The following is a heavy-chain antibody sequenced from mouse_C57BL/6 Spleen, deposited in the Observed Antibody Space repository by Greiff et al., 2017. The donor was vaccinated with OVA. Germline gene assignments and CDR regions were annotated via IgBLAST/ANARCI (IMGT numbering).Heavy chain of an antibody. CDR1: GYTFTSYW. D-gene: IGHD1-1*01. V-gene: IGHV1-61*01. Sequence: QVQLQQPGAELVRPGSSVKLSCKASGYTFTSYWMDWVKQRPGQGLEWIGNIYPSDSETHYNQKFKDKATLTVDKSSNTAYMQLSSLTSEDSAVYYCAKILHYYGSSYGYFDVWGTGTTVTVSS. CDR2: IYPSDSET. J-gene: IGHJ1*03. CDR3: AKILHYYGSSYGYFDV.